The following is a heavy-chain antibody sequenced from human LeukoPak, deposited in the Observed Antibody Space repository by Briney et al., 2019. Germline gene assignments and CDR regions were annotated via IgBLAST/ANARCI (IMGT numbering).Heavy chain of an antibody. CDR1: GFTFSSYA. Sequence: GGSLRLSCAASGFTFSSYAMSWVRQAPGKGLEWVSAISGSGGSTYYADSVKGRFTISRDNSKNTLYLQMNSLRAEDTAVYYCAKVRGYGSGSYYGDHWFDPWGQGTLVTVYS. CDR3: AKVRGYGSGSYYGDHWFDP. V-gene: IGHV3-23*01. D-gene: IGHD3-10*01. J-gene: IGHJ5*02. CDR2: ISGSGGST.